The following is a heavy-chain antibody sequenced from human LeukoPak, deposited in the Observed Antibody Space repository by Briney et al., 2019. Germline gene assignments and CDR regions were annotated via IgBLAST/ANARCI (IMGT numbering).Heavy chain of an antibody. CDR3: AKGSGYDTDFDY. V-gene: IGHV3-23*01. J-gene: IGHJ4*02. CDR2: ISASGDNT. Sequence: GGSLRLSCAASGFTFSTYVMSWVPQAPGKGLEWVSGISASGDNTYYADSVKGRFTISRDNSKNTLHLQMNSLRAEDTAVYYCAKGSGYDTDFDYWGQGTLATVSS. D-gene: IGHD3-9*01. CDR1: GFTFSTYV.